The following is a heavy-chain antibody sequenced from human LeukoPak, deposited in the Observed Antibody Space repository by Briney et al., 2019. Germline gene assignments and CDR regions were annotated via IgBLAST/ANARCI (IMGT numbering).Heavy chain of an antibody. Sequence: GSLRLSCAASGFTFSCYWMSWVRQAPGKGLEWVANIKQDRSEKYYVDSVKGRFTISRDNAKNSLYLQMNSLRAEDTAVYYCARVKAYNDYVWGSYRTSWVFDYWGQGTLVTVSS. CDR3: ARVKAYNDYVWGSYRTSWVFDY. CDR2: IKQDRSEK. CDR1: GFTFSCYW. V-gene: IGHV3-7*01. D-gene: IGHD3-16*02. J-gene: IGHJ4*02.